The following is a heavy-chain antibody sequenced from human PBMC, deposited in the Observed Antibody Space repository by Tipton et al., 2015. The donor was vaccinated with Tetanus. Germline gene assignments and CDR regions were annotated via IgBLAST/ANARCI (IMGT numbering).Heavy chain of an antibody. D-gene: IGHD1-26*01. CDR1: GGSISSSSYY. J-gene: IGHJ2*01. V-gene: IGHV4-39*01. CDR2: IYYSGST. Sequence: TLSLTCTVSGGSISSSSYYWGWIRQPPGKGLEWIGSIYYSGSTYYNPSLKSRVTISVDTPKTQFSLKLSSVTAADTAVYYCAGRIVGATIRYFDLWGRGTLVTVSS. CDR3: AGRIVGATIRYFDL.